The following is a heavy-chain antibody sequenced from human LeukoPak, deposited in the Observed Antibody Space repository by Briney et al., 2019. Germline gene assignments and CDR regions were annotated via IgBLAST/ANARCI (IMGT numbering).Heavy chain of an antibody. Sequence: GGSLRLSCAASGFTFSSYAMSWVRQAPGKGLEWVSAISGSGGSTCYADSVKGRFTISRDNSKNTLYLQMNSLRAEDTAVYYCASAGYSSGFNYWGQGTLVTVSS. V-gene: IGHV3-23*01. J-gene: IGHJ4*02. CDR3: ASAGYSSGFNY. D-gene: IGHD6-19*01. CDR2: ISGSGGST. CDR1: GFTFSSYA.